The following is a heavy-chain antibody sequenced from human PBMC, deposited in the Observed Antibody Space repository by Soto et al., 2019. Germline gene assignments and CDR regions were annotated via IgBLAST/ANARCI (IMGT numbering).Heavy chain of an antibody. D-gene: IGHD6-13*01. J-gene: IGHJ3*02. CDR3: ARGGIAAAGTRFDAFDI. V-gene: IGHV1-8*01. Sequence: GASVKVSCKASGYAFTSYDINWVRQATGQGLEWMGWMNPNSGNTGYAQKFQGRVTMTRNTSISTAYMELSSLRSEDTAVYYCARGGIAAAGTRFDAFDIWGQGTMVTVSS. CDR1: GYAFTSYD. CDR2: MNPNSGNT.